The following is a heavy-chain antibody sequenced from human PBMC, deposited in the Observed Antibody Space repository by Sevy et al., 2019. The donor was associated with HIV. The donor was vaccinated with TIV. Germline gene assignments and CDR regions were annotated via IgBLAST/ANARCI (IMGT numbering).Heavy chain of an antibody. V-gene: IGHV3-74*01. CDR2: INSDGNYR. CDR1: GFTFSTYW. J-gene: IGHJ3*02. D-gene: IGHD1-26*01. CDR3: ARESRGSLEGFDI. Sequence: GGSLRLSCAAPGFTFSTYWMHWVRQAPGKGLVWVSRINSDGNYRSYVESVEGRFTISRDNAQNTLFLQMSSLRVEDTAVYYCARESRGSLEGFDIWGQGTMVTVSS.